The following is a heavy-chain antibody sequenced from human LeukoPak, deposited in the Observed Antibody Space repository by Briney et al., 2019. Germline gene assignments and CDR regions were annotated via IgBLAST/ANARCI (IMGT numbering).Heavy chain of an antibody. J-gene: IGHJ4*02. CDR3: ARDLQYLLLMGEIDY. CDR2: IRYDGSNK. CDR1: GFTFSSYG. V-gene: IGHV3-30*02. Sequence: GGSLRLSCAASGFTFSSYGMHWVRQAPGKGLEWVAFIRYDGSNKYYADSVKGRFTISRDNSKNTLYLQMNSLRAEDTAVYYCARDLQYLLLMGEIDYWGQGTLVTVSS. D-gene: IGHD2-2*01.